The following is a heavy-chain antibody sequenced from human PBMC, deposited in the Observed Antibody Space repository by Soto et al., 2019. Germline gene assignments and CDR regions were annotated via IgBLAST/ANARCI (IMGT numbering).Heavy chain of an antibody. Sequence: ASVKVSCKVSGYTLTELSMHWVRQAPGKGLEWMGGLDPEDGETIYAQKFQGRVTMTEDTSTDTAYMELSSLRSEDTAVYYCATMPPFYDILTGYAYYFDYWGQGTLVTVSS. CDR1: GYTLTELS. CDR3: ATMPPFYDILTGYAYYFDY. J-gene: IGHJ4*02. CDR2: LDPEDGET. V-gene: IGHV1-24*01. D-gene: IGHD3-9*01.